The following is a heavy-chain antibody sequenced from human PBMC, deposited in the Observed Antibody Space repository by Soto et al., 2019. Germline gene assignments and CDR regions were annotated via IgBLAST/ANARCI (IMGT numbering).Heavy chain of an antibody. Sequence: QVQLVESGGGVVQPGRSLRLSCAASGFTFSSYGMHWVRQAPGKGLEWVAVISYDGSNKYYADSVKGRFTISRDNSKNTLYLQMISLRAEDTAVYYCAKDGRDYYYGMDGWCQGTTVTVSS. J-gene: IGHJ6*02. CDR3: AKDGRDYYYGMDG. CDR2: ISYDGSNK. V-gene: IGHV3-30*18. CDR1: GFTFSSYG.